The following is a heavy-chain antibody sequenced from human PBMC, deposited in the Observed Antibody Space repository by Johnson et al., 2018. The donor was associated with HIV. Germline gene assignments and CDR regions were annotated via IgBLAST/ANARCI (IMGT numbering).Heavy chain of an antibody. CDR3: VRTLGFGTEDACDI. D-gene: IGHD3-10*01. V-gene: IGHV3-33*01. CDR2: IWYDGSNK. J-gene: IGHJ3*02. Sequence: QVQLVESGGGVVQPGRSLRLSCAASGFTFSSYGMHWVRQAPGKGLEWVAVIWYDGSNKYYADSVKGRFTISRDNSKNTLYLQMNSLRAGDTAVYYCVRTLGFGTEDACDIWGQGTMVTVSS. CDR1: GFTFSSYG.